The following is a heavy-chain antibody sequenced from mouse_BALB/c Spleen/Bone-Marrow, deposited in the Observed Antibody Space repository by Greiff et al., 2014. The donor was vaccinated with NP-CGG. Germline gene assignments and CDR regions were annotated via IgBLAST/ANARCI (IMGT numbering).Heavy chain of an antibody. Sequence: QVQLKESGAELMKPEASVKISCKATGYTFSSYWIEWVKQRPGHGLEWIGEILPGSGSTNYNEKFKGKATFTADTSSNTAYMQLSSLTSEDSAVYYCARLDGYFDYWGQGTALTVSS. V-gene: IGHV1-9*01. CDR1: GYTFSSYW. J-gene: IGHJ2*01. CDR3: ARLDGYFDY. D-gene: IGHD2-3*01. CDR2: ILPGSGST.